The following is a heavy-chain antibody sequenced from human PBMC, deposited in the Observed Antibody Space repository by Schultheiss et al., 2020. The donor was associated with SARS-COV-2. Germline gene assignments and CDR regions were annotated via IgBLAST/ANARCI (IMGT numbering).Heavy chain of an antibody. V-gene: IGHV4-39*01. Sequence: SETLSLTCTVSGGSISSRSNYWGWIRQPPGKGLEWIGEINHSGSTNYNPSLKSRVTISVDTSKNQFSLKLSAVTAADTAMYYCARQDVTVAGTLFGAPFDNWGQGTLVTVSS. CDR3: ARQDVTVAGTLFGAPFDN. CDR2: INHSGST. J-gene: IGHJ4*02. D-gene: IGHD6-19*01. CDR1: GGSISSRSNY.